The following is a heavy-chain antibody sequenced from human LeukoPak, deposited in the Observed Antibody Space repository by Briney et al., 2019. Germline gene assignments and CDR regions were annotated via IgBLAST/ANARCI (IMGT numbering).Heavy chain of an antibody. CDR2: ISCDGSNK. J-gene: IGHJ4*02. Sequence: GGSLRLSCAASGFTFSSYAMHWVRQAPGKGLEWVAVISCDGSNKYYADSVKGRFTISRDNSKNTLYLQMDSLRAEDTAVYYCATAPTLTYYYDSSGYYLDYWGQGTLVTVSS. D-gene: IGHD3-22*01. CDR1: GFTFSSYA. V-gene: IGHV3-30-3*01. CDR3: ATAPTLTYYYDSSGYYLDY.